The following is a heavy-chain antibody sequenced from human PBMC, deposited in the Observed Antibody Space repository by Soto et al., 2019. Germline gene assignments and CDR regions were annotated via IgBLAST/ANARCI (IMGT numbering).Heavy chain of an antibody. CDR1: GFTFSSYA. CDR3: AKDGIAARQAFMVSMFDP. V-gene: IGHV3-23*01. Sequence: EVQLLESGGGLVQPGGSLRLSCAASGFTFSSYAMSWVRQAPGKGLEWVSAISGSGSSTYYADSVKGRFTISRDNSKNTLYLQMNSLRAEDTAVYFCAKDGIAARQAFMVSMFDPWGQGTLVTVSS. CDR2: ISGSGSST. D-gene: IGHD6-6*01. J-gene: IGHJ5*02.